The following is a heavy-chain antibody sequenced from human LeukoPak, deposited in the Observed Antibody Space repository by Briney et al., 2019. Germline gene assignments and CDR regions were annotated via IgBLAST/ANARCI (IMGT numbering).Heavy chain of an antibody. J-gene: IGHJ4*02. V-gene: IGHV1-2*02. CDR3: ARGQYYDFWSGYYYSPHFDY. D-gene: IGHD3-3*01. CDR2: INPNSGGT. CDR1: GYTFTCYN. Sequence: ASVKVSFKASGYTFTCYNIHLVRQAPGQGLELKGWINPNSGGTNYAQKFQGRVTMTRDTSISTAYMELNRLRSDDTAVYYCARGQYYDFWSGYYYSPHFDYWGQGTLVTVSS.